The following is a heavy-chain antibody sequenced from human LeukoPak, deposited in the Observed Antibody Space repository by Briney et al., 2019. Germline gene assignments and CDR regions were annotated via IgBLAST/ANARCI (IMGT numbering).Heavy chain of an antibody. CDR3: AKSHSRIAAALDY. V-gene: IGHV3-23*01. Sequence: GGSLRLSCAASGFTFGGYYMHWVRQAPGKGLQWVSTINGDGEFTVYAASVKGRFTISRDNSKNTLYLQMNSLRAEDTAVYYCAKSHSRIAAALDYWGQGTLVTVSS. D-gene: IGHD6-13*01. CDR2: INGDGEFT. CDR1: GFTFGGYY. J-gene: IGHJ4*02.